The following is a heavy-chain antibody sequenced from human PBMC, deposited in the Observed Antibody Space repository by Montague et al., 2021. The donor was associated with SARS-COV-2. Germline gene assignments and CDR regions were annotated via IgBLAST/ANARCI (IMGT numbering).Heavy chain of an antibody. Sequence: SETLSLACAVYGGSFSGYYWTWIRQSPGKGLEWIAEINHSGTTNYNSNPSLRSRVTISVDTSKSQFSLKSSSVTAADTGVYYCARWDPQTLTLIGLRGKSASDYWGQGTLVTVSS. V-gene: IGHV4-34*01. CDR1: GGSFSGYY. D-gene: IGHD4-23*01. J-gene: IGHJ4*02. CDR3: ARWDPQTLTLIGLRGKSASDY. CDR2: INHSGTT.